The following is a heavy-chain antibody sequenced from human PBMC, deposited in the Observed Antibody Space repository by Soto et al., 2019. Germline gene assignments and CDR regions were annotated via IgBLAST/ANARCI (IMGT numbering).Heavy chain of an antibody. CDR3: ARDWSGQLVPYFDY. CDR2: INPSGGST. J-gene: IGHJ4*02. Sequence: ASVKVSCKAPGYTFTSYYMQWLRQATGQGLEWMGIINPSGGSTSYAQKFQGRVTMTRDTSTSTVYMELSSLRSEDTAVYYCARDWSGQLVPYFDYWGQGTLVTVSS. V-gene: IGHV1-46*03. CDR1: GYTFTSYY. D-gene: IGHD6-13*01.